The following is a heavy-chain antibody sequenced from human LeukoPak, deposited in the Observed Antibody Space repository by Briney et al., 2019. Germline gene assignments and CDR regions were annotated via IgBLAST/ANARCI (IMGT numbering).Heavy chain of an antibody. J-gene: IGHJ5*02. CDR3: ASLPGKVRGVIRNWFDP. Sequence: PGRSLRLSCAASGFTFSSYAMHWVRQAPGKGLEWVAVISYDGSNKYYADSVKGRFTISRDNSKNTLYLQMNSLRAEDTAVYYCASLPGKVRGVIRNWFDPWGQGTLVTVSS. CDR2: ISYDGSNK. V-gene: IGHV3-30*04. CDR1: GFTFSSYA. D-gene: IGHD3-10*01.